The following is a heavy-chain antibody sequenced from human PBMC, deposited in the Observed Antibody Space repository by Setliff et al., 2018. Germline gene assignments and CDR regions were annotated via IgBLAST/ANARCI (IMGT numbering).Heavy chain of an antibody. CDR1: GFIFSDHY. D-gene: IGHD3-10*01. CDR3: VRTVVPGYYFDY. Sequence: GGSLRLSCAASGFIFSDHYMDWVRQAPGRGLEWVARSRDKASSYTTEYAASVKGRFIIGRDNSKNSVYLQMNSLKTEDAAVYFCVRTVVPGYYFDYWGQGTLVTVSS. V-gene: IGHV3-72*01. CDR2: SRDKASSYTT. J-gene: IGHJ4*02.